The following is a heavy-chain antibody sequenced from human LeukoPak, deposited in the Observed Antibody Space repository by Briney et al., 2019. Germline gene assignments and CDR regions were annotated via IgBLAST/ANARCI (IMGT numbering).Heavy chain of an antibody. V-gene: IGHV1-2*02. CDR1: GYTFTGYY. CDR2: INPNSGGT. D-gene: IGHD1-26*01. Sequence: GASVKVSCKASGYTFTGYYMHWVRQAPGQGLEWMGWINPNSGGTNYAQKFQGRVTMTRDTSISTAYMELSRLRSDDTAVYYCARAPRGARAFFDYWGQGTLVTVSS. CDR3: ARAPRGARAFFDY. J-gene: IGHJ4*02.